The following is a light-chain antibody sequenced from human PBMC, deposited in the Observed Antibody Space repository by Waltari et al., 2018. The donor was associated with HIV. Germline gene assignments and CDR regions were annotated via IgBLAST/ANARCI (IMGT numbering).Light chain of an antibody. CDR1: DNDFDVYNF. Sequence: SAVTQPASVSGLPGQSITISCTGADNDFDVYNFVSWNQQHPGKLPRLILYDVDSRASGIPARFSGSRSGHTASLNISGLRAEDEADYYCALFTDDSTLLFGGGTKVTVL. CDR2: DVD. V-gene: IGLV2-14*03. CDR3: ALFTDDSTLL. J-gene: IGLJ2*01.